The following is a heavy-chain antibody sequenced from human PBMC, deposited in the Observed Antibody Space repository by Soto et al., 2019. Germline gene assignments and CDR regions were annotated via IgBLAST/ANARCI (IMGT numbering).Heavy chain of an antibody. Sequence: SETLSLTCTVSGDSISSSTYYWVWIRQSPGKGPEWIGSMLYSGNTYYNPSLKNRVTRSVDTSKNQFSLKLSSVTVADTAVYYCARHAPYCPIDYWGQGTLVTVSS. CDR3: ARHAPYCPIDY. D-gene: IGHD2-21*01. CDR1: GDSISSSTYY. CDR2: MLYSGNT. V-gene: IGHV4-39*01. J-gene: IGHJ4*02.